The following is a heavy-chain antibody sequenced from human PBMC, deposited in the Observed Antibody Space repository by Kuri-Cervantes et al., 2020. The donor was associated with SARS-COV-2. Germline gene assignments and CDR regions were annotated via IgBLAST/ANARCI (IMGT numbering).Heavy chain of an antibody. CDR2: ISAYNGNT. J-gene: IGHJ6*02. Sequence: SVKVSCKASGYTFTSYGISWVRQAPGQGLEWMGWISAYNGNTNYAQKLQGRVTMTTDTSTSTAYMELRSLRSEDTAVYYCAREGYYDSSGYFGDYVRMDVWGQGTTVTVSS. CDR3: AREGYYDSSGYFGDYVRMDV. V-gene: IGHV1-18*01. D-gene: IGHD3-22*01. CDR1: GYTFTSYG.